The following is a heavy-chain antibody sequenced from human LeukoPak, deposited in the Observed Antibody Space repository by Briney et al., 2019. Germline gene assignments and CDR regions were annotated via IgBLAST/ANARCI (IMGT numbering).Heavy chain of an antibody. CDR2: IYFTGGT. CDR1: DASTTSNY. CDR3: ARRRGGSYYGAWFDA. V-gene: IGHV4-59*08. D-gene: IGHD1-26*01. Sequence: PSETLSLTCTVSDASTTSNYWSWIRQPPGKGLEWIGYIYFTGGTNFNLSLKSRLTISVDTSKNQFSLRLSSVTSADTAVYYCARRRGGSYYGAWFDAWGQGTLVTVSS. J-gene: IGHJ5*02.